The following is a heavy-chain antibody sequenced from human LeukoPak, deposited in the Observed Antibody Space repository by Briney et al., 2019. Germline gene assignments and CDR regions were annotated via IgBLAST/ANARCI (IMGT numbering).Heavy chain of an antibody. CDR2: INHSGST. V-gene: IGHV4-34*01. J-gene: IGHJ5*02. Sequence: PSETLSLTCAVYGGSFRGYYWSWIRQPPGKGLEWIGEINHSGSTNYNPSLKSRVTISVDTSKNQFSLKLSSVTAADTAVYYCARGRDIVVVVAASGLGWFDPWGQGTLVTVSS. CDR3: ARGRDIVVVVAASGLGWFDP. CDR1: GGSFRGYY. D-gene: IGHD2-15*01.